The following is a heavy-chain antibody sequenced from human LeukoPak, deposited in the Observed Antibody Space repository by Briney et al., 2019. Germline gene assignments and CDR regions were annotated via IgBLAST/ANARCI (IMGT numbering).Heavy chain of an antibody. V-gene: IGHV3-11*01. Sequence: PGGSLRLSCAASGFTFSDYYMSWIRPAPGKGLELVSYISSSGSTIYYADFLKGRFTISRDNAKNSLYLQMNSLRADDTAVYYCARRLAVAHCAGDCHPIDSWGQGTLVTVSS. CDR1: GFTFSDYY. J-gene: IGHJ4*02. CDR3: ARRLAVAHCAGDCHPIDS. CDR2: ISSSGSTI. D-gene: IGHD2-21*02.